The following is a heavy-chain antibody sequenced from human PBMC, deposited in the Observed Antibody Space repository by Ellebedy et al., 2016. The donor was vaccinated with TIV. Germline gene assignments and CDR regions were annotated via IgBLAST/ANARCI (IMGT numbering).Heavy chain of an antibody. CDR2: IKEDGSEK. V-gene: IGHV3-7*01. Sequence: GGSLRLSXAASGFSFSTYWMSWVRQAPGKGLEWVANIKEDGSEKYYVDSVKGRFTISRDNTKNSLYLQMNSLRAEDTAVYYCARAVGIAAAGLDYWGQGTLVTVSS. CDR3: ARAVGIAAAGLDY. J-gene: IGHJ4*02. CDR1: GFSFSTYW. D-gene: IGHD6-13*01.